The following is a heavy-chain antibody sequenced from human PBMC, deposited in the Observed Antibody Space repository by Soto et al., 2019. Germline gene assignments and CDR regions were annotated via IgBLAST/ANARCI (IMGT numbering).Heavy chain of an antibody. J-gene: IGHJ4*02. Sequence: PSETLSLTCTVSGGSISSSSYYWGWIRQPPGKGLEWIGSIYYSGSTYYNPSLKSRVTISVDTSKNQFSLKLSSVTAADTAVYYCASQPSMVRGVIMWFDYWGQGTLVTVSS. D-gene: IGHD3-10*01. CDR2: IYYSGST. CDR3: ASQPSMVRGVIMWFDY. V-gene: IGHV4-39*01. CDR1: GGSISSSSYY.